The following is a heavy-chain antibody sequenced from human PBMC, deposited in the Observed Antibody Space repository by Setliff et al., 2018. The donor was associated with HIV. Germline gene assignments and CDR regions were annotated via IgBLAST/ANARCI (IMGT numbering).Heavy chain of an antibody. Sequence: SETLSLTCTVSGGSVGSSSYSWAWIRQPPGKGLEWIGNIYYTGNTKYNPSLERRVTFSIDTSENQFSLRLASVTAADTAIYYCARDDSMVLVPAIMRGDGFDFWGQGRMVTVSS. CDR3: ARDDSMVLVPAIMRGDGFDF. D-gene: IGHD2-2*01. J-gene: IGHJ3*01. CDR2: IYYTGNT. V-gene: IGHV4-39*07. CDR1: GGSVGSSSYS.